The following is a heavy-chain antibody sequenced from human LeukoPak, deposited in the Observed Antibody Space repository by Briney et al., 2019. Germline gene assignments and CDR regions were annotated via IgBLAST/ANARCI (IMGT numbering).Heavy chain of an antibody. D-gene: IGHD2-21*02. V-gene: IGHV3-48*01. CDR1: GFSISDYS. J-gene: IGHJ4*02. CDR3: ARDSYCGGDCPISYFDY. Sequence: GGSLRLSCAASGFSISDYSMNWVRQAPGKGLVWVSYISASSRTTYYADSVKGRLTISRDNARNSLFLQMNSLRAEDTAVYYCARDSYCGGDCPISYFDYWGQGTLVPVSS. CDR2: ISASSRTT.